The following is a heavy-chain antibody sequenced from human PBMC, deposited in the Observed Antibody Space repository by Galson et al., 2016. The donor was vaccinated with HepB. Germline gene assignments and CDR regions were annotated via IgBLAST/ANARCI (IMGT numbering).Heavy chain of an antibody. CDR2: DSMDGRRK. CDR3: AKRHEYCPPVGCSVDS. D-gene: IGHD2/OR15-2a*01. V-gene: IGHV3-30*18. Sequence: SLRLSCAASGFTFNRRGMHWVRQAPGKGLEWVAADSMDGRRKFYADSVKGRLTISRDNSNNMLFLQMSSLRVDDTAVYYCAKRHEYCPPVGCSVDSWGQGTLVFVSS. CDR1: GFTFNRRG. J-gene: IGHJ4*02.